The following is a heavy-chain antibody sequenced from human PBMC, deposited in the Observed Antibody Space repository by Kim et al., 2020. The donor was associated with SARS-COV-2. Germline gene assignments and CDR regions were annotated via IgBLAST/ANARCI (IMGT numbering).Heavy chain of an antibody. CDR3: AKVGTRGSYSWGRWRSWFDP. J-gene: IGHJ5*02. CDR1: GFTFSSYA. D-gene: IGHD1-26*01. Sequence: GGSLRLSCAASGFTFSSYAMSWVRQAPGKGLEWVSAISGSGGSTYYADSVKGRFTISRDNSKNTLYLQMNSLRAEDTAVYYCAKVGTRGSYSWGRWRSWFDPWGQGTLVTVSS. V-gene: IGHV3-23*01. CDR2: ISGSGGST.